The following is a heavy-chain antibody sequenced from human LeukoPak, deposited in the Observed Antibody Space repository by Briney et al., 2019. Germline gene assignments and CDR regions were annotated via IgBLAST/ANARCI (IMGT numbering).Heavy chain of an antibody. CDR3: AKDGWSYTGYFDY. J-gene: IGHJ4*02. Sequence: GGSLRLSCAASGFTFSSYDMNWVRQAPGKGLEWVSAISRSGGITYYADSVKGRFTISRDNSKNTLYLQMNSLRADDTAVYYCAKDGWSYTGYFDYWGQGTLVTVSS. CDR2: ISRSGGIT. V-gene: IGHV3-23*01. CDR1: GFTFSSYD. D-gene: IGHD1-26*01.